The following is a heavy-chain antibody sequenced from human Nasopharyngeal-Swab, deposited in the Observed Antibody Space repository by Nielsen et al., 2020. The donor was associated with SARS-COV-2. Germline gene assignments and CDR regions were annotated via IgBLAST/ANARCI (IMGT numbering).Heavy chain of an antibody. Sequence: WIRQPPGKGLEWIGSIYYSGSTYYNPSLKSRVTISVDTSKNQFSLKLSSVIAADTAVYYCARGYCSSTSCYWDPRGAAFDIWGQGTMVTVSS. V-gene: IGHV4-39*07. CDR3: ARGYCSSTSCYWDPRGAAFDI. D-gene: IGHD2-2*01. J-gene: IGHJ3*02. CDR2: IYYSGST.